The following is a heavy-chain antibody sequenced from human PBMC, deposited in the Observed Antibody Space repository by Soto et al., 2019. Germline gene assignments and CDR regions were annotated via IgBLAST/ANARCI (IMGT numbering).Heavy chain of an antibody. J-gene: IGHJ4*02. CDR1: GAXISSYY. CDR3: ARHDSRGGSYDY. V-gene: IGHV4-59*08. D-gene: IGHD3-16*01. Sequence: SETLXLTCTVSGAXISSYYWSWILQPPGKGLEWIAFMYYGGSTSYNPSLKSRVTISADTSKNQFSLELRFVTAADTAVYYCARHDSRGGSYDYWGQGTLVTVSS. CDR2: MYYGGST.